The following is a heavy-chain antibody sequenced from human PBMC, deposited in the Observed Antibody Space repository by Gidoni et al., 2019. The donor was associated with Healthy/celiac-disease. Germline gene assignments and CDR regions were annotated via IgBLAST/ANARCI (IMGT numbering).Heavy chain of an antibody. D-gene: IGHD2-21*02. V-gene: IGHV3-7*03. CDR2: IKQDGSEK. J-gene: IGHJ3*02. CDR3: AREIVVVTHDAFDI. CDR1: GFTFCSYW. Sequence: EVQLVESGGGLFQPGGSLRLSCAASGFTFCSYWMRWVRQAPGKGLEWVANIKQDGSEKYYVDSVKGRFTISRDNAKNSLYLQMNSLRAEDTAVYYCAREIVVVTHDAFDIWGQGTMVTVSS.